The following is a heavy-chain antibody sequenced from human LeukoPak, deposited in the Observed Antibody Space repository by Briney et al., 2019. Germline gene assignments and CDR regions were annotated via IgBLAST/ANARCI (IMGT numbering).Heavy chain of an antibody. V-gene: IGHV4-59*01. CDR3: ARDRRLHDYGDYGDAFDI. Sequence: SETLSLTCTVSGGSISSYYWSWIRQPPGKGLEWIGYIYYSGSTNYNPSLKSRVTISVDTSKNQFSLKLSSVTAADTAVYYCARDRRLHDYGDYGDAFDIWGQGTMVTISS. J-gene: IGHJ3*02. D-gene: IGHD4-17*01. CDR2: IYYSGST. CDR1: GGSISSYY.